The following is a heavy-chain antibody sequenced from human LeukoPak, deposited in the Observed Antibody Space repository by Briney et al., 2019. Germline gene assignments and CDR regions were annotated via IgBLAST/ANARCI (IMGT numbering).Heavy chain of an antibody. V-gene: IGHV4-4*07. Sequence: SENLSRTCSGSGGSISSYYWSWLRQAAGKGLEWSGRIYTGGSTNYNTSLKSRVTMSVDTSKNQFSLKLSSVTAADTAVYYCARGVREKNRGFLLYYYYYYMDVWGKGTTVAISS. CDR2: IYTGGST. CDR3: ARGVREKNRGFLLYYYYYYMDV. J-gene: IGHJ6*03. D-gene: IGHD3-10*01. CDR1: GGSISSYY.